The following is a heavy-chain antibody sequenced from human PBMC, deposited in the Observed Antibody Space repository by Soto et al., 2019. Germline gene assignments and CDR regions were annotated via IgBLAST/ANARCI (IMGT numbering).Heavy chain of an antibody. D-gene: IGHD2-2*02. CDR2: IGAARDP. Sequence: GGSLRLSCVASGFNFSNFDMNWVRQVPGKGLEWVSAIGAARDPYYLGSVKGRFTISRENAKNSVYLQMNDLRAGDSAVYYCARAYTGRLPRRADYYYAMDVWGQGTTVTVSS. J-gene: IGHJ6*02. CDR3: ARAYTGRLPRRADYYYAMDV. CDR1: GFNFSNFD. V-gene: IGHV3-13*05.